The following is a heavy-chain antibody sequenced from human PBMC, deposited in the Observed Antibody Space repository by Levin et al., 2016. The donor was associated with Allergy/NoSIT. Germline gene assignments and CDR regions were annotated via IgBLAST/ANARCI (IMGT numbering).Heavy chain of an antibody. CDR2: VYYSGSA. CDR3: ARDKNMIIRGIKYIGTFDI. V-gene: IGHV4-59*01. J-gene: IGHJ3*02. CDR1: GGSLSDYY. D-gene: IGHD3-10*01. Sequence: SETLSLTCTVSGGSLSDYYWSWVRQPPGKALEWLGYVYYSGSAKNNPSLEGRVTMSVDASKNQFFLKLSSVTAADTAVYYCARDKNMIIRGIKYIGTFDIWGQGSMVTVSS.